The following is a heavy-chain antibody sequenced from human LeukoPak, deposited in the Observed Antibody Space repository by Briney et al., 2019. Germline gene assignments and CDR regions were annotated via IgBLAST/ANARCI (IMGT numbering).Heavy chain of an antibody. D-gene: IGHD3-3*01. CDR2: ISSNGGST. CDR3: ARVDYDFWSGPNPKPPDY. Sequence: ASVKVSCKLSRYTLTELSMHWVRQAPGKGLEYVSVISSNGGSTYYANSVKGRFTISRDNSKNTLYLQIGSLRAEDMAVYYCARVDYDFWSGPNPKPPDYWGQGTLVTVSS. V-gene: IGHV3-64*01. CDR1: RYTLTELS. J-gene: IGHJ4*02.